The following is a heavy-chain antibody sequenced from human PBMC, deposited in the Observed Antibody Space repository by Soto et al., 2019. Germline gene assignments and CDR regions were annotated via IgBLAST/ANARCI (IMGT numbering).Heavy chain of an antibody. V-gene: IGHV4-39*01. CDR3: PRHLGGREAASVAC. Sequence: QLQLQESVPGLGKPSETLSLTCTVSGGSIRSSSYYWGWIRQPPGKGLEWIGSIYYSGSPYYNPSLKSRVTVYEETSEIQVSLSRTSVTAADTAVYYGPRHLGGREAASVACWGQGTLVTVSS. CDR2: IYYSGSP. D-gene: IGHD6-13*01. J-gene: IGHJ4*02. CDR1: GGSIRSSSYY.